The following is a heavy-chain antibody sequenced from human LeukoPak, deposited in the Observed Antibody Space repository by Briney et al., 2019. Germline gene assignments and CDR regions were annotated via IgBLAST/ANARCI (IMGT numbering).Heavy chain of an antibody. V-gene: IGHV4-38-2*01. Sequence: SETLSLTCAVSGYSISSGYYWGWIRQPPGKGLEWIGSIYHSGSTYYNPSLKSRVTISVDTSKIQFSLKLSSVTAADTAVYYCARSLQWLVRGGPSWFDPWGQGTLVTVSS. CDR3: ARSLQWLVRGGPSWFDP. D-gene: IGHD6-19*01. J-gene: IGHJ5*02. CDR2: IYHSGST. CDR1: GYSISSGYY.